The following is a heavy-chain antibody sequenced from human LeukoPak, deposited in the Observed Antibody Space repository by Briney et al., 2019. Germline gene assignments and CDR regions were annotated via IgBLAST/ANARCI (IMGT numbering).Heavy chain of an antibody. CDR2: IKQDGSEK. J-gene: IGHJ3*02. CDR3: ASNAFDI. Sequence: PGGSLRLSCAASGFTFSSYWMSWVRQAPGKGLEWVANIKQDGSEKYYVDSVKARFTISRDHANNSLYLQMTSLSAEDTAVYYCASNAFDIWGQGTMVTVSS. V-gene: IGHV3-7*05. CDR1: GFTFSSYW.